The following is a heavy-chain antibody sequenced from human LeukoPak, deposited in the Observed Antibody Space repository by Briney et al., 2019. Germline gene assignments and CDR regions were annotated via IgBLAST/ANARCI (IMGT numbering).Heavy chain of an antibody. CDR2: IIPIFGTT. V-gene: IGHV1-69*05. Sequence: ASVKVPCKASGGTFSSYAISWVRQAPGQGLEWMGGIIPIFGTTNYAQKFQGRVTITTDESTSTAYMELSSLRSEDTAVYYCARSSGGGIAAAAYFDYWGQGTLVTVSS. CDR3: ARSSGGGIAAAAYFDY. J-gene: IGHJ4*02. D-gene: IGHD6-13*01. CDR1: GGTFSSYA.